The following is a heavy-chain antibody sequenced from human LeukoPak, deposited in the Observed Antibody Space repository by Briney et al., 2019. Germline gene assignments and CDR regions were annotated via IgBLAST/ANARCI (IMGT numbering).Heavy chain of an antibody. Sequence: GGSLRLSCAASGFIFNNYAMQWVRQAPGKGLEWVAIISYHGNNKYYADSVKGRFTISRDNSKNTLYLQMNSLRAEDTAVYYCARDRPYGGKGDFDYWGQGTLVTVSS. V-gene: IGHV3-30*14. CDR1: GFIFNNYA. CDR3: ARDRPYGGKGDFDY. CDR2: ISYHGNNK. D-gene: IGHD4-23*01. J-gene: IGHJ4*02.